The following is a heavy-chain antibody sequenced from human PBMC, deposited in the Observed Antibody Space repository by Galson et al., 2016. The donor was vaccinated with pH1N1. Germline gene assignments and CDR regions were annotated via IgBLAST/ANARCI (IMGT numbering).Heavy chain of an antibody. D-gene: IGHD4-17*01. V-gene: IGHV3-11*04. CDR2: ISSTGSTI. J-gene: IGHJ6*02. CDR1: GFTFSDYY. CDR3: AREGRSDYGDYDGNYYGMDV. Sequence: SLRLPCAASGFTFSDYYMSWIRQAPGKGLEWVSYISSTGSTIYYADSVKGRFTVSRGNAKNSLYLQMNSLRAEDTAVYYCAREGRSDYGDYDGNYYGMDVWGQGTTVTVSS.